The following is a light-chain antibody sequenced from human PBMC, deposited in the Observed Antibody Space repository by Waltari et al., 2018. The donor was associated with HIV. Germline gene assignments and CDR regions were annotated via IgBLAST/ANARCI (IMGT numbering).Light chain of an antibody. Sequence: SYELTQPPSVSVSPGQTASITCSGHKLGDKYACWFQQKPGQSPVLVIYQDWKRPSGIPELFFGANSGNTATLTISGTQAMDEADYYCQAWDSNTVIFGGGTKLTVL. J-gene: IGLJ2*01. CDR3: QAWDSNTVI. V-gene: IGLV3-1*01. CDR1: KLGDKY. CDR2: QDW.